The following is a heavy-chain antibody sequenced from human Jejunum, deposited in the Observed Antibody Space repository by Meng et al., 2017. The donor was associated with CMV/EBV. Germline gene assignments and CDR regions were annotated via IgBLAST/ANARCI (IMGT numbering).Heavy chain of an antibody. D-gene: IGHD2-2*01. CDR1: SDYT. Sequence: SDYTIHWVRQAPGKGLELVGRSRSNTYSPATAYAASVKGRFIISRDDSKNTAYLQMNSLKTEDTAVYYCTRHSIVVVPAAGFDPWGPGTLVTVSS. V-gene: IGHV3-73*01. J-gene: IGHJ5*02. CDR3: TRHSIVVVPAAGFDP. CDR2: SRSNTYSPAT.